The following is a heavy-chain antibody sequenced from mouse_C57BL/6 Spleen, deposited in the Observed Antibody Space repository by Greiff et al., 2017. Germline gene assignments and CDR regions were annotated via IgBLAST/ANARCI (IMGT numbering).Heavy chain of an antibody. D-gene: IGHD1-1*01. CDR1: GFTFSSYA. Sequence: EVKVVESGEGLVKPGGSLKLSCAASGFTFSSYAMSWVRQTPEKRLEWVAYISSGGDYIYYADTVKGRFTISRDNARNTLYLQMSSLKSEDTAMYYCTRETYYGSSSYYAMDYWGQGTSVTVSS. CDR2: ISSGGDYI. CDR3: TRETYYGSSSYYAMDY. V-gene: IGHV5-9-1*02. J-gene: IGHJ4*01.